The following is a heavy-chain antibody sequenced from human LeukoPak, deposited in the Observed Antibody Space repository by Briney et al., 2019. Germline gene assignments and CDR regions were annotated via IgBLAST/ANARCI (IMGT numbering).Heavy chain of an antibody. CDR2: IQSKTYGEGT. J-gene: IGHJ4*02. CDR1: GLSFGDYG. Sequence: GGPLSLSCTPSGLSFGDYGVSWVRRAPGEGVEWVSFIQSKTYGEGTMYAASVRRRFTISRDDSRSTAYLQMNSLKTEDTAVYYCTASDHLYCSSSSCHFDYWGQGTLVTVAS. D-gene: IGHD2-2*01. CDR3: TASDHLYCSSSSCHFDY. V-gene: IGHV3-49*04.